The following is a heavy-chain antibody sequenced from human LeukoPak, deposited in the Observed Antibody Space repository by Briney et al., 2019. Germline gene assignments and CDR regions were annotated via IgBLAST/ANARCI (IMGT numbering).Heavy chain of an antibody. CDR1: GGSIRGYY. J-gene: IGHJ4*02. CDR3: ARVRNQYDSSGYYALDY. Sequence: PSETLSLTCTVSGGSIRGYYWSWIRQPPGKGLEWIGYICYSGNTNYKASLKSRVTISVVTSKNQFSLKLSSVTAADTAVYYCARVRNQYDSSGYYALDYWGQGTLVTVSS. V-gene: IGHV4-59*01. CDR2: ICYSGNT. D-gene: IGHD3-22*01.